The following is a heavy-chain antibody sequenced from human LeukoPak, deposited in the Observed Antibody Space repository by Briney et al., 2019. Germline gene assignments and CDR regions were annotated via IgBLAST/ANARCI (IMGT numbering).Heavy chain of an antibody. Sequence: SETLSLTCAVYGGSFSGYYWSWIRQPPGKGLEWIGYIYYSGSTNYNPSLKSRVTISVDTSKNQFSLKLSSVTAADTAVYYCASDDGSGSYYDFDYWGQGTLVTASS. D-gene: IGHD3-10*01. CDR1: GGSFSGYY. CDR2: IYYSGST. V-gene: IGHV4-59*01. CDR3: ASDDGSGSYYDFDY. J-gene: IGHJ4*02.